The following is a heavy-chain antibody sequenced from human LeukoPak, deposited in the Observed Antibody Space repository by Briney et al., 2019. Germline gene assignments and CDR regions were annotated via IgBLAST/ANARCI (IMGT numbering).Heavy chain of an antibody. CDR2: INPSSGTT. Sequence: ASVKVSCKASGYTFTGYYIHWVRQAPGQGLEWMGIINPSSGTTSYAQKFQGRVTMTRDTSTSTVYMELSSLRSEDTAVYYCARGGFGSGSYFIEWGQGSLVTVSS. J-gene: IGHJ4*02. V-gene: IGHV1-46*01. D-gene: IGHD3-10*01. CDR3: ARGGFGSGSYFIE. CDR1: GYTFTGYY.